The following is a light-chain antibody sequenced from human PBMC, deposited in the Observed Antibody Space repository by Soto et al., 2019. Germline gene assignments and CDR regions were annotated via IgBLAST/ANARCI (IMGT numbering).Light chain of an antibody. V-gene: IGKV3-11*01. J-gene: IGKJ2*01. CDR1: QHIANY. CDR3: QQRSNGYT. Sequence: EIVLTQSPATLSLSPGQRATLSCRASQHIANYLVWYQQKPGQAPRLLIYDASNRATGIPARFSGSGSGTAFTLTISSLEPEDFAVYYCQQRSNGYTFGHGTKLEIK. CDR2: DAS.